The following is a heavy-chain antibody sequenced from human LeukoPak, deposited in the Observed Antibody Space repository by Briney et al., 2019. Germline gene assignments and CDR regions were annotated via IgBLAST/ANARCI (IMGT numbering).Heavy chain of an antibody. CDR3: ATQGTYYYDSSGYCDY. D-gene: IGHD3-22*01. CDR1: GYTFTGYY. V-gene: IGHV1-2*02. J-gene: IGHJ4*02. CDR2: INPNSGGT. Sequence: ASVKVSCKASGYTFTGYYMHWVRQAPGQGLEWMGWINPNSGGTNYAQKFQGRVTMTRDTSISTAYMELSRLRSDDTAVYYCATQGTYYYDSSGYCDYWGQGTLVTVSS.